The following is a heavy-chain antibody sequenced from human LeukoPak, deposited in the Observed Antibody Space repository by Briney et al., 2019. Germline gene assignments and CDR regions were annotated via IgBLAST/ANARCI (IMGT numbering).Heavy chain of an antibody. J-gene: IGHJ3*01. D-gene: IGHD3-22*01. Sequence: PSETLSLTCTVSGVSISSSCYYWGWLRPPPGKGREWFGSIYYSGSTYYHPSLKSRLTICVDTSKNLFSLKPSSVTAADSAVCYCARHRMYYYDTSGRGVADAFDFWGQGTMVTVSS. CDR1: GVSISSSCYY. CDR2: IYYSGST. V-gene: IGHV4-39*01. CDR3: ARHRMYYYDTSGRGVADAFDF.